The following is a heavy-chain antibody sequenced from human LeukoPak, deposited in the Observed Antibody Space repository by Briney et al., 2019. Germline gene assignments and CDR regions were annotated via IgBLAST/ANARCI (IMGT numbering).Heavy chain of an antibody. J-gene: IGHJ4*02. D-gene: IGHD3-22*01. CDR1: GITVSSSY. V-gene: IGHV3-66*01. CDR2: LYSDGTT. CDR3: AGAPFYDSTNYSFDY. Sequence: PGGSLRLSCAASGITVSSSYMSWVRRAPGKGLECVSVLYSDGTTYYADSVKGRFTISRDNSKNTLFLRMSSLRAGDTAMYYCAGAPFYDSTNYSFDYWGQGTLVAVSS.